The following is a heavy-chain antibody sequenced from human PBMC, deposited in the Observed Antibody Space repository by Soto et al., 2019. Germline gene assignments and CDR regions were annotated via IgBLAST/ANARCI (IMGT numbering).Heavy chain of an antibody. CDR3: ARVAVAESAFDI. CDR1: GGSVSSGSYY. V-gene: IGHV4-61*01. D-gene: IGHD6-19*01. J-gene: IGHJ3*02. CDR2: IYYSGST. Sequence: QVQLQESGPGLVKPSETLSLTCTVSGGSVSSGSYYWSWIRQPPGKGLEWIGYIYYSGSTNYNPSLKSRVTISVDTSKNQFSLKLSSVTAADTAVYYCARVAVAESAFDIWGQGTMVTVSS.